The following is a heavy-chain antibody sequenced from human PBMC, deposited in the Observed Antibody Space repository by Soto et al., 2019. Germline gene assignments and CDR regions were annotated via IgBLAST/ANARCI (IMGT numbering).Heavy chain of an antibody. V-gene: IGHV3-23*01. CDR1: GFTFSSYG. CDR3: ARERIRGYSYGNFDY. CDR2: VSSSGGTT. D-gene: IGHD5-18*01. Sequence: QHGGSLRLSCAASGFTFSSYGMSWVRQAPGKGLEWVSAVSSSGGTTNYADSVKGRFTISRDNSKNTLYLQMNSLRAEDTAVYYCARERIRGYSYGNFDYWGQGTLVTVSS. J-gene: IGHJ4*02.